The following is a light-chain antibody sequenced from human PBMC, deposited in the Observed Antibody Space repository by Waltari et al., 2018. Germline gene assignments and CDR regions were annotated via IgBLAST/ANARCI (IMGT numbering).Light chain of an antibody. CDR1: SSNIGSTY. V-gene: IGLV1-47*01. CDR2: RNN. J-gene: IGLJ1*01. CDR3: AAWDNSLSGYV. Sequence: QSVLTQPPSASGTPGQRVTISCSGSSSNIGSTYVYWYQQLPGTAPKLLIYRNNQRPSGVPDRFSGSKSGTSASLAIGGLRSEDEVDYYCAAWDNSLSGYVFGTGTKVTVL.